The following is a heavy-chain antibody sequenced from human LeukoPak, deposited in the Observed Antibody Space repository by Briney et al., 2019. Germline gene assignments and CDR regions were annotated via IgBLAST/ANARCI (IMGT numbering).Heavy chain of an antibody. J-gene: IGHJ4*02. CDR1: GFTFSDYY. CDR2: TSSSGSTI. D-gene: IGHD3-22*01. CDR3: ARDLTYDSSGYPGGYDY. V-gene: IGHV3-11*01. Sequence: GGSLRLSCAASGFTFSDYYMSWIRQAPGKGLEWVSYTSSSGSTIYYADSVKGRFTISRDNAKNSLYLQMNSLRAEDTAVCYCARDLTYDSSGYPGGYDYWGQGTLVTVSS.